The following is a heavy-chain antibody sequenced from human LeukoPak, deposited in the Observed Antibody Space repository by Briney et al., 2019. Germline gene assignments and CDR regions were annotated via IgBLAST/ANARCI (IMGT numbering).Heavy chain of an antibody. CDR1: GFTFSSYW. CDR3: TRDQTPYY. CDR2: IRSKAYGGTT. Sequence: GGSLRLSCAASGFTFSSYWMSWVRQAPGKGLEWVGFIRSKAYGGTTEYAASVKGRFTISRDDSKSIAYLQMNSLKTEDTAVYYCTRDQTPYYWGQGTLVTVSS. V-gene: IGHV3-49*04. J-gene: IGHJ4*02.